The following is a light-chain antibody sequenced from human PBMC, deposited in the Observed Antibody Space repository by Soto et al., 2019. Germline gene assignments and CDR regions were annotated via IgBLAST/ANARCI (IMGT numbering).Light chain of an antibody. CDR2: RVS. CDR1: QSLSDW. V-gene: IGKV1-5*03. J-gene: IGKJ4*01. CDR3: QQYDTYPIT. Sequence: DIQLTQSPSTLSASVGDRVTITCRASQSLSDWVAWYQQIPGTAPKLLIYRVSSLEDGGPSRFSGSGSGTEFTLTISSLQPDDVAHDYFQQYDTYPITFGGGTKVEI.